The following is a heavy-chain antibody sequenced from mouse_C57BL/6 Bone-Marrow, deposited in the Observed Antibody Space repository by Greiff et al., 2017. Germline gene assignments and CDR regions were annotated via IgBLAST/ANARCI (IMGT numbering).Heavy chain of an antibody. V-gene: IGHV3-6*01. CDR3: ARVHYLYYFDY. J-gene: IGHJ2*01. CDR2: ISYDGSN. Sequence: DVKLQESGPGLVKPSQSLSLTCSVTGYSITSGYYWNWIRQFPGNKLEWMGYISYDGSNNYNPSLKNRISITRDTSKNQFFLKLNSVTTEDTATYYCARVHYLYYFDYWGQGTTLTVSS. D-gene: IGHD5-5*01. CDR1: GYSITSGYY.